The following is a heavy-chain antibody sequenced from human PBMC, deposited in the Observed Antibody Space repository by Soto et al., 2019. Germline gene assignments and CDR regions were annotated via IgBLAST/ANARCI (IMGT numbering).Heavy chain of an antibody. D-gene: IGHD6-13*01. CDR3: AREAKLHSRGHTPPDY. CDR2: INPSGGST. Sequence: ASVKVSCKASGYTFTSYYMHWVRQAPGQGLEWMGIINPSGGSTSYAQKFQGRVTMTRDTSTSTVYMELSSLRSEDTAVYYCAREAKLHSRGHTPPDYWSQGTQVTVSS. V-gene: IGHV1-46*01. CDR1: GYTFTSYY. J-gene: IGHJ4*02.